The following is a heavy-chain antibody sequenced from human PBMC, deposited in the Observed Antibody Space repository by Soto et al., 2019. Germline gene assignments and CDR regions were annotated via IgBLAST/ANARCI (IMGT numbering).Heavy chain of an antibody. CDR1: GDSFTGYG. Sequence: GASVKVSCEASGDSFTGYGSSWVRQAPGQGLEWMGWISAYNGNTNYAQKLQGRVTMTTDTSTSTAYMELRSLRSDDTAVYYCAREEKRWLQLDYWGQGTLVTVSS. J-gene: IGHJ4*02. D-gene: IGHD1-1*01. V-gene: IGHV1-18*01. CDR3: AREEKRWLQLDY. CDR2: ISAYNGNT.